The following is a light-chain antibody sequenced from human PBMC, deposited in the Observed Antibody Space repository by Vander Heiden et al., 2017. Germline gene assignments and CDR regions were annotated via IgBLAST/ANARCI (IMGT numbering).Light chain of an antibody. CDR2: DAA. Sequence: ELVFPQSPATLSLSPGERAPLSCSTSPSVSSYLAGYQQKPGQAPRLLIYDAANRATGSPARFSGSGSGTDVTLTISSLEPEDFAVYYCQQRSNWPLVTFGGGTKVEIK. J-gene: IGKJ4*01. V-gene: IGKV3-11*01. CDR1: PSVSSY. CDR3: QQRSNWPLVT.